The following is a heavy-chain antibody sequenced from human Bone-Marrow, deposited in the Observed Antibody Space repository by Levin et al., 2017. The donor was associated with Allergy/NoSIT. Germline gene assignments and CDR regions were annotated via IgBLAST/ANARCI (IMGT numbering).Heavy chain of an antibody. V-gene: IGHV3-11*01. J-gene: IGHJ4*02. Sequence: GGSLRLSCVASGFTFGASFMTWIRQAPGKGLQWVSYISGGGSSMYYADSVKGRFIISRDNAQNSLYLQMNNLRVEDTALYYCASDNFYNHTYYFYAFASWGQGAQVTVSS. D-gene: IGHD2/OR15-2a*01. CDR3: ASDNFYNHTYYFYAFAS. CDR1: GFTFGASF. CDR2: ISGGGSSM.